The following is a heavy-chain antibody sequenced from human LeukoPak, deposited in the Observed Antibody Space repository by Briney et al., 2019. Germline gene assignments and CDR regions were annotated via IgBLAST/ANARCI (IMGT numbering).Heavy chain of an antibody. V-gene: IGHV3-23*01. D-gene: IGHD5-12*01. CDR1: GFTFSSYV. Sequence: SGGSLRLSCAASGFTFSSYVMSWVRQAPGKGLEWVSGISGSGDNTYLADPVKGRFAIFRDNSKNTLYLQMNSLRDEDTAVYYCARSRLRLDYWGQGTLVTVSS. J-gene: IGHJ4*02. CDR3: ARSRLRLDY. CDR2: ISGSGDNT.